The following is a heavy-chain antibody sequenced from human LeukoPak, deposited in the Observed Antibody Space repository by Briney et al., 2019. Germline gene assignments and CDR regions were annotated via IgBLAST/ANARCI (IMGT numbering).Heavy chain of an antibody. CDR1: GFTFSSYA. V-gene: IGHV3-23*01. CDR3: AKLLAVTNSYYFNY. Sequence: GGSLRLSCAASGFTFSSYAMSWVRQALGKRLEWVSTISGSGSGGSTYYADSVKGRFTISRDNSKDTLYLQMNSLRAEDTAVYYCAKLLAVTNSYYFNYWGQGTLVTVSS. D-gene: IGHD6-19*01. CDR2: ISGSGSGGST. J-gene: IGHJ4*02.